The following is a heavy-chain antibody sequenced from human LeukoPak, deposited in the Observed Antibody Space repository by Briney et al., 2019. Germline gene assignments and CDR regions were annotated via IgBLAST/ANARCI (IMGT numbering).Heavy chain of an antibody. D-gene: IGHD3-16*02. J-gene: IGHJ5*02. CDR3: ARQNKIMITFGGVIVNWFDP. Sequence: SEALSLTCTVSGGSISSSSYYWGWIRQPPGKGLEWIGSIYYSGSTYYNPSLKSRVTISVDTSKNQFSLKLSSVTAADTAVYYCARQNKIMITFGGVIVNWFDPWGQGTLVTVSS. V-gene: IGHV4-39*01. CDR2: IYYSGST. CDR1: GGSISSSSYY.